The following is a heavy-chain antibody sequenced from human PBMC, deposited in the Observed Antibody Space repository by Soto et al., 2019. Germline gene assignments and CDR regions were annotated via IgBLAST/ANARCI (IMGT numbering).Heavy chain of an antibody. CDR3: AKRRNVLRFLEWSSGMEV. V-gene: IGHV3-30*18. CDR1: GFIFSSYG. D-gene: IGHD3-3*01. Sequence: QVQVVESGGGGVQPGGSLRLSCAASGFIFSSYGMHWVRQAPGKGLEWVAFISYDGSNKYYADSVKGRLTISRDNSKNTLYLQMNSLRSEDTAVYYCAKRRNVLRFLEWSSGMEVWGQGTTVTVSS. CDR2: ISYDGSNK. J-gene: IGHJ6*02.